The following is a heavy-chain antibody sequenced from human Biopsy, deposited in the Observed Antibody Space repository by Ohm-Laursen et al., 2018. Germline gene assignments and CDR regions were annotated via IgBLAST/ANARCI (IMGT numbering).Heavy chain of an antibody. D-gene: IGHD5-24*01. CDR1: GGDINNYY. V-gene: IGHV4-4*07. Sequence: SETLSLTCYASGGDINNYYWNWIRQPAGKGLEWIGRIYPGGSTNYNPSLKSRVTMSVDTSKKQFSLRLSSVTAADTAVYYCASAGYNPDWNFDLWGRGTRVTVSS. J-gene: IGHJ2*01. CDR3: ASAGYNPDWNFDL. CDR2: IYPGGST.